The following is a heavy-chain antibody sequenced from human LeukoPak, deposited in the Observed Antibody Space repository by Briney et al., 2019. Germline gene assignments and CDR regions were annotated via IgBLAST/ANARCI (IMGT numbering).Heavy chain of an antibody. D-gene: IGHD3-10*01. V-gene: IGHV4-59*01. CDR2: IYYSGST. CDR3: ARGGTYGSDY. CDR1: GGSLSSYY. J-gene: IGHJ4*02. Sequence: PSETLSLTCTVSGGSLSSYYWSWIRQPPGKGLEWIGYIYYSGSTNYNPSLKSRVTISADTSKNQFSLKLTSVTAADTAVYYCARGGTYGSDYWGQGTLVTVSS.